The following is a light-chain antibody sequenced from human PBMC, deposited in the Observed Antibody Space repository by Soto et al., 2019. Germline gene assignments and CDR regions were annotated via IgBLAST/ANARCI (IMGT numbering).Light chain of an antibody. CDR3: AAWDGSLNVYV. CDR1: SSSIGSNS. J-gene: IGLJ1*01. CDR2: TNN. Sequence: QSVLTQPPSASGTPGQRVTSSCSGSSSSIGSNSVNWYQQLPRTAPKVLIYTNNQRPSGVPDRFSGSKSGTSASLAISGLQCEDEADYYCAAWDGSLNVYVFGTGTKVTVL. V-gene: IGLV1-44*01.